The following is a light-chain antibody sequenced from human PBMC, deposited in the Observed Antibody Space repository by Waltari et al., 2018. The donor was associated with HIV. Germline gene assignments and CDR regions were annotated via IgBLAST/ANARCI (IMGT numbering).Light chain of an antibody. CDR2: TND. Sequence: QSMLTQPPSASGTPGQRVTISCSGSSSNIGTNTVNWYQQFPGAAPKLLIYTNDQLPSGVPDRFSGSRSGTSASLAISGLRSEDEADYYCAAWDGSLNGLLFGGGTKLTVL. J-gene: IGLJ2*01. CDR3: AAWDGSLNGLL. CDR1: SSNIGTNT. V-gene: IGLV1-44*01.